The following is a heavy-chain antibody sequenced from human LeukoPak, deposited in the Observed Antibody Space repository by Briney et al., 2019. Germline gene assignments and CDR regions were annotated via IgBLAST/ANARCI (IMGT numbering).Heavy chain of an antibody. J-gene: IGHJ4*02. D-gene: IGHD3-10*01. CDR1: GFTFSDYY. Sequence: GGSLSLSCAASGFTFSDYYMSWIRQAPGKGLEWVSYISSSGSTIYYADSVKGRFTISRDNAKNSLYLQMNSLRAEDTAVYYCARDGYYGSGSYYGKWGQGTLVTVSS. CDR3: ARDGYYGSGSYYGK. CDR2: ISSSGSTI. V-gene: IGHV3-11*01.